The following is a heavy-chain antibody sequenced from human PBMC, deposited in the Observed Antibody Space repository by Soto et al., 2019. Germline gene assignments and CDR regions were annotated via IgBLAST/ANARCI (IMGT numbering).Heavy chain of an antibody. CDR3: ARWGT. D-gene: IGHD3-16*01. CDR2: ISASGDAI. V-gene: IGHV3-48*01. Sequence: DVQLVESGGDLVQPGGSLRLSCAASGFTFSTYAMNWVRQAPGKGLEWISYISASGDAIYYADSVKGRFTISRDNARNSLFLQMNSLRAEDTAVYYCARWGTWGQGTLVTVSS. CDR1: GFTFSTYA. J-gene: IGHJ5*02.